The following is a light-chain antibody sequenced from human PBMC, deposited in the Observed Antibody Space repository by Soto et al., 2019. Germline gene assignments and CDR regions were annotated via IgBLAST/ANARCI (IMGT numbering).Light chain of an antibody. J-gene: IGLJ1*01. CDR2: EVS. CDR3: SSYAGSNNFV. Sequence: QSALTQPTSASGSPGQSVTISRTGTSSDVGGYNYVSWYHQHPGKAPKLMIYEVSKRPSGVPDRFSGSKSGNTASLTVSGLQAEDEADYYCSSYAGSNNFVFGTGTKLTVL. CDR1: SSDVGGYNY. V-gene: IGLV2-8*01.